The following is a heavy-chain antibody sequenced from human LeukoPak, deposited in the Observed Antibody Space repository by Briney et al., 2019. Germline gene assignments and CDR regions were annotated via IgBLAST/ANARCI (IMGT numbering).Heavy chain of an antibody. J-gene: IGHJ4*02. CDR1: GLTFSGYG. CDR2: INGDGSSI. CDR3: ARELVVRAGDYFDN. D-gene: IGHD2-2*01. V-gene: IGHV3-74*01. Sequence: GGSLSSSWEAPGLTFSGYGLHWAGKVPGKGLLGVARINGDGSSIRYADSVKGRFTISRDNAKNTLFLQMNSLRVEDTAVYSCARELVVRAGDYFDNWGQGTLVTVSS.